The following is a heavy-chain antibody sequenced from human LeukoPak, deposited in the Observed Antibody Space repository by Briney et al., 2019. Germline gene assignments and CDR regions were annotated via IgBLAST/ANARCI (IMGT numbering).Heavy chain of an antibody. J-gene: IGHJ4*02. D-gene: IGHD5-12*01. V-gene: IGHV3-33*01. CDR2: IWYDGSNK. CDR1: GFTFSSYT. Sequence: PGGSLRLSCAASGFTFSSYTMNWVRQAPGKGLEWVAVIWYDGSNKYYADSVKSRFTISRDNSKNTLYLQMNSLRAEDTAVYYCARGPSAYPKCFDYWGQGTLVTVSS. CDR3: ARGPSAYPKCFDY.